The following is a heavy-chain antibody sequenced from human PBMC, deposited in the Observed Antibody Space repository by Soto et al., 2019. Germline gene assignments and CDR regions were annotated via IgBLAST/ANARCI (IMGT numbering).Heavy chain of an antibody. CDR1: GYTFNRYQ. D-gene: IGHD3-3*01. V-gene: IGHV1-46*02. CDR2: INPSDGST. CDR3: ARDPHPNFDFWRGYHPGFDAPMDV. J-gene: IGHJ6*04. Sequence: ASVKVSCKASGYTFNRYQMHWVRQAPGEGLEWMGIINPSDGSTSYAQKLQGRGTMTRDTSTSTGYMELNSLRSEDTAVYYCARDPHPNFDFWRGYHPGFDAPMDVWGKGTTVTSPQ.